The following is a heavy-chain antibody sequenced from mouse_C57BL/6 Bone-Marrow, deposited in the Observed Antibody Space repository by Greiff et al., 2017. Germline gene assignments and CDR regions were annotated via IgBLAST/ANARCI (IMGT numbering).Heavy chain of an antibody. CDR1: GFTFSDYY. Sequence: EVQVVESGGGLVQPGGSLKLSCAASGFTFSDYYMYWVRQTPEKRLEWVAYISNGGGSTYYPDTVKGRFTISRDNAKNTLYLQMSRLKSEDTAMYYCARQGTGTAAWFAYWGQGTLVTVSA. V-gene: IGHV5-12*01. J-gene: IGHJ3*01. CDR3: ARQGTGTAAWFAY. CDR2: ISNGGGST. D-gene: IGHD4-1*01.